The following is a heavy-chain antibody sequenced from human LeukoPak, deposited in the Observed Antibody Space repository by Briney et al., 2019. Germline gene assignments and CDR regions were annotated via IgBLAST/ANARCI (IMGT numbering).Heavy chain of an antibody. CDR3: ANLVVVVPADY. Sequence: ETLSLTCTVSGGSISCYYWSWIRQPPGKGLEWVSAISGSGGSTYYADSVKGRFTISRDNSKNTLYLQMNSLRAEDTAVYYCANLVVVVPADYWGQGTLVTVSS. CDR2: ISGSGGST. V-gene: IGHV3-23*01. CDR1: GGSISCYY. J-gene: IGHJ4*02. D-gene: IGHD2-2*01.